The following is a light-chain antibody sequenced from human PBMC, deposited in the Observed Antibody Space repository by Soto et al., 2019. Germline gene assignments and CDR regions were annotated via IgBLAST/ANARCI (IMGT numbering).Light chain of an antibody. CDR3: QQSHDIPYT. Sequence: DVQMSQSPSSLSASVGDRVIITCRASQPINTYLSWFHQRPGQAPNLLIYGASNLEDEVPARFSGSASGTDFTLTISSVQPEDFGTYYCQQSHDIPYTYGQGTRLETK. CDR2: GAS. V-gene: IGKV1-39*01. CDR1: QPINTY. J-gene: IGKJ2*01.